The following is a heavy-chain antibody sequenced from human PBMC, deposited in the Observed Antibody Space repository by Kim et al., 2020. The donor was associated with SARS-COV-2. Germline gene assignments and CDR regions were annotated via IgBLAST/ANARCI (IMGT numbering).Heavy chain of an antibody. D-gene: IGHD2-2*01. CDR2: IYPGDSDT. V-gene: IGHV5-51*01. J-gene: IGHJ2*01. CDR3: ARHHERVVPAATSSGVYWYFDL. Sequence: GESLQISCKGSGYSFTSYWIGWVRQMPGKGLEWMGIIYPGDSDTRYSPSFQGQVTISADKSISTAYLQWSSLKASDTAMYYCARHHERVVPAATSSGVYWYFDLWGRGTLVTVSS. CDR1: GYSFTSYW.